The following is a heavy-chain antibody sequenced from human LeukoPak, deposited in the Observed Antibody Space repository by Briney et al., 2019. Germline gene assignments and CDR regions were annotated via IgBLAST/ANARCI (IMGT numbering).Heavy chain of an antibody. Sequence: SVKVSCKASGGTFSSYAISWVRQAPGQGLEWMGRFIPILGIANYAQKFQGRVTITADKSTSTAYMELSSLRSEDTAVYYCATLSYCSGGSCYGWFDPWGQGTLVTVS. CDR3: ATLSYCSGGSCYGWFDP. V-gene: IGHV1-69*04. CDR1: GGTFSSYA. CDR2: FIPILGIA. J-gene: IGHJ5*02. D-gene: IGHD2-15*01.